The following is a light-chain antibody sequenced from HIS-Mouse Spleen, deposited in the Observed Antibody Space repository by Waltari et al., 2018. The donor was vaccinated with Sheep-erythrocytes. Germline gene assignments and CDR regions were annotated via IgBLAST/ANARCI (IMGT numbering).Light chain of an antibody. Sequence: SYELTQPPPVPVSPGQTARITCSGDALPQKYAYLYQQTSGQAPVLVIYEDSKRPSGIPERFSGSTSGTMATLTISGAQVEDEADYYCYSTDSSGNHWVFGGGTKLTVL. J-gene: IGLJ3*02. V-gene: IGLV3-10*01. CDR1: ALPQKY. CDR3: YSTDSSGNHWV. CDR2: EDS.